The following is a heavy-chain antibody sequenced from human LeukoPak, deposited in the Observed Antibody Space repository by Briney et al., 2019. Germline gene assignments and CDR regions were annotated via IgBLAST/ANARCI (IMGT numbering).Heavy chain of an antibody. CDR2: IIPIFGTA. D-gene: IGHD2-15*01. J-gene: IGHJ5*02. V-gene: IGHV1-69*13. CDR3: ATLHKGYCSGGSCHDWLDP. CDR1: GVTFSSYA. Sequence: ASVKVSCKASGVTFSSYAISWVRQAPGQGLEWMGGIIPIFGTANYAPKFQGRVTITADESTSTAYMELSSLRSEDTAVYYCATLHKGYCSGGSCHDWLDPWGQGTLVTVSS.